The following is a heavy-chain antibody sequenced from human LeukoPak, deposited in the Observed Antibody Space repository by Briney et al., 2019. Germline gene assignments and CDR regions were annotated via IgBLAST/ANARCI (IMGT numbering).Heavy chain of an antibody. CDR3: AKHPTVAGRRGAFDI. CDR1: GFTFSSYA. D-gene: IGHD6-19*01. Sequence: GGSLRLSCAASGFTFSSYAMSWVRQAPGKGLEWDSAISGSGGSTYYADSVKGRFTISRDNSKNTLYLQMNSLRAEDTAVYYCAKHPTVAGRRGAFDIWGQGTMVTVSS. CDR2: ISGSGGST. J-gene: IGHJ3*02. V-gene: IGHV3-23*01.